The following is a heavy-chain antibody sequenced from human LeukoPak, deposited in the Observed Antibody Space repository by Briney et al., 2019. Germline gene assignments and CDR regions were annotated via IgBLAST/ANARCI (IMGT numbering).Heavy chain of an antibody. CDR3: ARSISSGWPPMTYYFDY. CDR2: IYNSGST. CDR1: GGSISSYY. Sequence: PSETLSFTCTVSGGSISSYYWSWIRQPPGKGLELIAYIYNSGSTNYNPSLKSRVTILVDTSKNQFSLKLSSVTAADTAVYYCARSISSGWPPMTYYFDYWGQGTLVTVSS. D-gene: IGHD6-19*01. J-gene: IGHJ4*02. V-gene: IGHV4-59*01.